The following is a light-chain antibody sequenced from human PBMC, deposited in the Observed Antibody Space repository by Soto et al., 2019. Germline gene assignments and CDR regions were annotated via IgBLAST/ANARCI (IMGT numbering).Light chain of an antibody. Sequence: DIQMTQSPSTLSASVGDRVTITCRASQSISSWLAWYQQKPGKAPKLLIYDASSLESGVPSRFSGSGSGTEFTLTISSLQPADFATYYCQQYNSPVTFRQGTKLEIK. CDR1: QSISSW. CDR3: QQYNSPVT. J-gene: IGKJ2*01. V-gene: IGKV1-5*01. CDR2: DAS.